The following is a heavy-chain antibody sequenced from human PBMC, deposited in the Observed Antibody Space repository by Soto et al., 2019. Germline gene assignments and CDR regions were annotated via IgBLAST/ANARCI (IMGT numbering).Heavy chain of an antibody. V-gene: IGHV3-23*01. CDR2: ISGGAGST. Sequence: GGSLRLSCAVSGFTVSTHAIIWVRQGPGKGLEWVSGISGGAGSTYYADSVKGRFTIYRDNSKNALYLQMNSLRVEDTAMYYCAKEGYVSGFLWGQGTRVTVS. D-gene: IGHD3-10*01. CDR3: AKEGYVSGFL. CDR1: GFTVSTHA. J-gene: IGHJ4*02.